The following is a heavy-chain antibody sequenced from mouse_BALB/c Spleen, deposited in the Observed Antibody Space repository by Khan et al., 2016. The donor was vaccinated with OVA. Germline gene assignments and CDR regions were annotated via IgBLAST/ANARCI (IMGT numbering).Heavy chain of an antibody. CDR3: DRNREPDYFDY. CDR2: IWAGGST. Sequence: QVQLKESGPGLVAPSQSLSITCTVTGFSLTSYAIHWIRQPPGKGLEWLGVIWAGGSTNYNSALMSRLSISKDNSKSQAFLKMNSLQTHDTAMYYCDRNREPDYFDYWGQGTTLTVSS. V-gene: IGHV2-9*02. J-gene: IGHJ2*01. CDR1: GFSLTSYA.